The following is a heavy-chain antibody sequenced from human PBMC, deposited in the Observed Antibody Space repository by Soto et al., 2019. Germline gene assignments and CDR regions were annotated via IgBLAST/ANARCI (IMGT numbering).Heavy chain of an antibody. CDR1: GGSISSSSYY. Sequence: SETPSLTCTVSGGSISSSSYYWGWIRQPPGKGLEWIGSIYYSGSTYYNPSLKSRVTISVDTSKNQFSLKLSSVTAADTAVYYCARPPRSYSSGWYIYYFDYWGQGTLVTVSS. J-gene: IGHJ4*02. CDR3: ARPPRSYSSGWYIYYFDY. CDR2: IYYSGST. D-gene: IGHD6-19*01. V-gene: IGHV4-39*01.